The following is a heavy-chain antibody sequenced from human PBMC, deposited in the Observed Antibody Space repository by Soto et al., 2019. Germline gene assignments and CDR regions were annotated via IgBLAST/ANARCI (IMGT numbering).Heavy chain of an antibody. CDR1: GGSFSGYY. V-gene: IGHV4-34*01. D-gene: IGHD6-13*01. CDR2: INQSGST. CDR3: ARTYSSSWSPFDY. Sequence: SDTLSLTCAVYGGSFSGYYWSWIRQPPGKGLEWIGEINQSGSTNYNPSLKSRVTISVDTPKNQFSLKLSSVTAADTAVYYCARTYSSSWSPFDYWGQGTLVTVSS. J-gene: IGHJ4*02.